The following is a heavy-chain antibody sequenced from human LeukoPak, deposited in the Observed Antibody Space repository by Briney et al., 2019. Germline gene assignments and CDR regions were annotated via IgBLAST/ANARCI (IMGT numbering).Heavy chain of an antibody. CDR1: GYTFTGYY. CDR2: INPNSGGT. V-gene: IGHV1-2*02. D-gene: IGHD1-26*01. Sequence: ASVKVSCKASGYTFTGYYMHWVRQAPGQGLEWMGWINPNSGGTNYAQKFQGRVTMTRDTSISTAYMELSRLRSDDTAVYYCARETRPLVGATTSFDFDYWGQGTLVTVSS. J-gene: IGHJ4*02. CDR3: ARETRPLVGATTSFDFDY.